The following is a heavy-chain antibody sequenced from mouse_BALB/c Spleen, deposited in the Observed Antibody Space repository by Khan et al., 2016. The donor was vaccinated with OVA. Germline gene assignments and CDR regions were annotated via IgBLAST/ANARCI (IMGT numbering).Heavy chain of an antibody. CDR1: GYTFTTYY. D-gene: IGHD2-4*01. CDR3: ARDDYFVGDAMDY. J-gene: IGHJ4*01. V-gene: IGHV1S56*01. Sequence: QIQLVQSGPDLVKPGTSVRISCKASGYTFTTYYIHWVKQRPGQGLEWIGWIYPGNVNTNYNEKFKGKATLTADKSSSTAYMQLSSLTSEDSAVYFCARDDYFVGDAMDYWGQGSSVTVSS. CDR2: IYPGNVNT.